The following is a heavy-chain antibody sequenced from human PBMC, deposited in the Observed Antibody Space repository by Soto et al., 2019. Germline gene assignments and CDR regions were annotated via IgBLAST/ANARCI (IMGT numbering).Heavy chain of an antibody. CDR3: ARDYDTIFGIDH. Sequence: PGGSLRLSCAASGFSFVSHGMHWVRQAAGKGLEWVAVIWNDGSDKYYADSVKGRFVISRDNMNNILYLQMNSLRAEDTAVYYCARDYDTIFGIDHWGQGTLVTVSS. D-gene: IGHD3-3*01. CDR1: GFSFVSHG. J-gene: IGHJ4*02. CDR2: IWNDGSDK. V-gene: IGHV3-33*01.